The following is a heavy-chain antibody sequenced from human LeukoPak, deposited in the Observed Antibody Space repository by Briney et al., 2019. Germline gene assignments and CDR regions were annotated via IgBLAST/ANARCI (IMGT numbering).Heavy chain of an antibody. J-gene: IGHJ6*02. CDR1: GFTFSNYV. CDR2: ISGSGDST. Sequence: GGSLRLSCAASGFTFSNYVMSWVRQALGKGLEWVSVISGSGDSTDYADSVKGRFTISRDNSKNTLYLQMNSLRAEDTAVYYCAKDPYCSGGSCRGMDVWGQGTTVTVSS. CDR3: AKDPYCSGGSCRGMDV. D-gene: IGHD2-15*01. V-gene: IGHV3-23*01.